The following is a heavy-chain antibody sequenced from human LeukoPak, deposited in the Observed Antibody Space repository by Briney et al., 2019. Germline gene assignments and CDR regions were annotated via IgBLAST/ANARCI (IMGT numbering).Heavy chain of an antibody. V-gene: IGHV4-34*01. CDR2: ITHSGST. J-gene: IGHJ4*02. CDR3: GRDTHLES. CDR1: GGSFSGYF. Sequence: PSETLSLTCAVYGGSFSGYFWSWIRQPPGKGLEWIGEITHSGSTNYNPSLRSRVSISVDTSKNQFSLRLRSVTAADTAVYYCGRDTHLESWGQGILVTVFS.